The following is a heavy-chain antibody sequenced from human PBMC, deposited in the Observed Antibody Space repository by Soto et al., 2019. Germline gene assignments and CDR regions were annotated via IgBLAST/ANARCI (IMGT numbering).Heavy chain of an antibody. CDR3: AKDRRDGDFMHILVVDF. CDR2: MSYDESKK. V-gene: IGHV3-30*18. CDR1: GFRLSYYA. J-gene: IGHJ4*02. D-gene: IGHD2-15*01. Sequence: QVRLVESGGGVVQPGGSLRLSCATSGFRLSYYAMHWVRQAPGKGLEWVALMSYDESKKYYADSVKGRFTISRDTSKNTLVLEMNNLRVEDTAVYYCAKDRRDGDFMHILVVDFWGQGALVTVSS.